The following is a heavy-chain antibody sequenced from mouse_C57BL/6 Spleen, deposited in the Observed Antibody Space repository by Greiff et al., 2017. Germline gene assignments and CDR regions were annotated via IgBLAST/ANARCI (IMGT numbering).Heavy chain of an antibody. V-gene: IGHV1-69*01. D-gene: IGHD4-1*01. CDR3: ARSGFGTGDFDY. Sequence: QVQLQQPGAELVMPGASVKLSCKASGYTFTSYWMHWVKQRPGQGLEWIGEIDPSDSYTNYNQKFKGKSTLTVDKSSSTAYMQLSSLTSEDSAVYYCARSGFGTGDFDYWGQGTTLTVSS. CDR1: GYTFTSYW. J-gene: IGHJ2*01. CDR2: IDPSDSYT.